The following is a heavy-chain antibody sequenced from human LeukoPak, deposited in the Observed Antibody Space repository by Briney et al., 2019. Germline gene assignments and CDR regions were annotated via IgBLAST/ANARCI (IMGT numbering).Heavy chain of an antibody. CDR3: ARDRELGS. Sequence: SETLSLTCIVSGGSISIYYWSWIRQPPGKGLEWIGYTYNSGSTEYNPSLKRRVTISADTSKNQFSLKLTSVTAADTAVYYCARDRELGSWGQGTLVTVSS. J-gene: IGHJ5*02. D-gene: IGHD7-27*01. V-gene: IGHV4-59*01. CDR1: GGSISIYY. CDR2: TYNSGST.